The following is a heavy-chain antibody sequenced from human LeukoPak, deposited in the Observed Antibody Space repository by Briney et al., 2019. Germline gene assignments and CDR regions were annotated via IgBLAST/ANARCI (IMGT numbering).Heavy chain of an antibody. CDR3: ARYVPVKAGTTRASFDY. CDR1: GGSISSGSYY. Sequence: KPSETLSLTCTVSGGSISSGSYYWSWIRQPAGKGLEWIGRIYTSGSTNYNPSLKSRVTISVDTSKSQFSLNLRSVTATDTAVYYCARYVPVKAGTTRASFDYWGQGILVTVSS. D-gene: IGHD1-1*01. J-gene: IGHJ4*02. V-gene: IGHV4-61*02. CDR2: IYTSGST.